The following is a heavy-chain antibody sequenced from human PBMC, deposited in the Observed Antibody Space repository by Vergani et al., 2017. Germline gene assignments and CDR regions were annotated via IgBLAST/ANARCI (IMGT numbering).Heavy chain of an antibody. J-gene: IGHJ6*03. V-gene: IGHV3-48*03. CDR1: GFTFSSYE. CDR3: ARGTPGGAARLGYYYYYMDV. D-gene: IGHD6-6*01. CDR2: ISSSGSTI. Sequence: EVQLVESGGGLVQPGGSLRLSCAASGFTFSSYEMNWVRQAPGKGLEWVSYISSSGSTIYYADSVKGRFTISRDNAKNSLYLQMNSLRAEDTAVYYCARGTPGGAARLGYYYYYMDVWGKGTTVTVSS.